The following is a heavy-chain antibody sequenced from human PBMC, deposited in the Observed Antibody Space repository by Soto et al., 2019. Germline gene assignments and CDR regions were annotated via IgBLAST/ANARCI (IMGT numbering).Heavy chain of an antibody. V-gene: IGHV4-31*03. D-gene: IGHD3-16*01. CDR3: ARLINTGGRSENWFDP. Sequence: QVQLQESGPGLVKPSQTLSLTCTVSGGSISSGGYYWSWIRQHPGKGLEWIGYIYYSGSTYYNPSLKCRVTISVDTSKNQYSLKLSSVTAADTAVYYCARLINTGGRSENWFDPWGQGTLVTVSS. CDR1: GGSISSGGYY. CDR2: IYYSGST. J-gene: IGHJ5*02.